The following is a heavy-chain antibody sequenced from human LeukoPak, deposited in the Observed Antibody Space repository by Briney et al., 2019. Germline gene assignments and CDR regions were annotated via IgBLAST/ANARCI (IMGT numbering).Heavy chain of an antibody. CDR2: VYHSGTT. Sequence: SETLSLTCSVSGASISSINWWSWVRQSPGKGLEWIGEVYHSGTTNYNPSLISRVTISMDKSKNQFSLKLNSVTAADTAVYYCARHRSKWLQSSFDYWGQGTLVTVSS. J-gene: IGHJ4*02. V-gene: IGHV4-4*02. D-gene: IGHD5-24*01. CDR3: ARHRSKWLQSSFDY. CDR1: GASISSINW.